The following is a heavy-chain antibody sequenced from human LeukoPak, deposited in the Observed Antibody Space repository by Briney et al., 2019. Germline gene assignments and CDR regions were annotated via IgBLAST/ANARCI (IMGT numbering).Heavy chain of an antibody. V-gene: IGHV4-59*01. Sequence: SETLSLTCTVSGGSISSYYWSWIRQPPGKGLEWIRYIYYSGSINYNPSLKSRVTISVDTSKNQFSLKLSSVTAADTAVYYCAREAGTTAYGRADNWFDPWGQGTLVTISS. D-gene: IGHD1-7*01. J-gene: IGHJ5*02. CDR1: GGSISSYY. CDR3: AREAGTTAYGRADNWFDP. CDR2: IYYSGSI.